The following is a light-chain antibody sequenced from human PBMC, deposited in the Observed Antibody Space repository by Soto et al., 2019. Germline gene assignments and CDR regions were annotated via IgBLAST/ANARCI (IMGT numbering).Light chain of an antibody. CDR3: QQYGNSPAIT. V-gene: IGKV3-20*01. CDR2: AAS. Sequence: EIVLTQSPGTLSLSPGERATLSCRASQSVSASYLAWYQQKPGQAPRLLIYAASSRATGIPDRFSGSGSGTDFTLTVSRLEPDDFAVYYCQQYGNSPAITFGQGTRLDIK. J-gene: IGKJ5*01. CDR1: QSVSASY.